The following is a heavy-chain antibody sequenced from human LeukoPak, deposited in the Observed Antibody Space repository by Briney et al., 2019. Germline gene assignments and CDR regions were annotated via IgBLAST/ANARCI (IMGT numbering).Heavy chain of an antibody. CDR3: ARDADDSTNG. J-gene: IGHJ4*02. Sequence: SETLSLTCTVSGGSISSGDYYWSWIRQPPGKGLEWIGYIYYSGSTYYNPSLKSRVTIPVDTSKNQFSLKLSSVTAADTAVYYCARDADDSTNGWGQGTLVTVSS. D-gene: IGHD5/OR15-5a*01. V-gene: IGHV4-30-4*01. CDR2: IYYSGST. CDR1: GGSISSGDYY.